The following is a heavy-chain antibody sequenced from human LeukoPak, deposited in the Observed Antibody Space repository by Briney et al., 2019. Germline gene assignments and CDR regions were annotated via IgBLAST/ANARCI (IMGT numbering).Heavy chain of an antibody. V-gene: IGHV3-23*01. D-gene: IGHD1-26*01. CDR3: ANDRATTTAFDY. Sequence: PGGSLRLSCAASGFTFSSNPMTWVRQAPGKGLEWVSIMSGSGGNTYYADSVKGRFTISRDNSKNTVYLQMSSLRAEDTAVYYCANDRATTTAFDYWGQGTLVTVSS. CDR2: MSGSGGNT. CDR1: GFTFSSNP. J-gene: IGHJ4*02.